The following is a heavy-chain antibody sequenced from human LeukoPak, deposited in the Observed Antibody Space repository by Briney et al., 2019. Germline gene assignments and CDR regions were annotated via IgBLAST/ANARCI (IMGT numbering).Heavy chain of an antibody. V-gene: IGHV3-23*01. D-gene: IGHD3-22*01. CDR1: GFTVGNNY. CDR2: ISGSSSST. J-gene: IGHJ3*02. CDR3: AKVRMITMIAYDAFDI. Sequence: GGSLRLSCAASGFTVGNNYLSWVRQAPGKGLEWVSAISGSSSSTYYADSVKGRFTISRDNSKNTLYLQMNSLRAEDTAVYYCAKVRMITMIAYDAFDIWGQGTMVTVSS.